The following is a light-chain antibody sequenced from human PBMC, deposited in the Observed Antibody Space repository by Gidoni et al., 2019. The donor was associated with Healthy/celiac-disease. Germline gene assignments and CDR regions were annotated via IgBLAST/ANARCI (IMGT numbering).Light chain of an antibody. V-gene: IGLV1-44*01. CDR1: SSNIGSNT. CDR2: SNN. Sequence: QSVLTQPPSASGTPGPRVTIACSGSSSNIGSNTVNWYQQLPGTAPKLLIYSNNQRPPGVPDRCSGSKSGTSASLAISGLQSEDEADYYCAAWDDSLNGLLFGTGTKVTVL. J-gene: IGLJ1*01. CDR3: AAWDDSLNGLL.